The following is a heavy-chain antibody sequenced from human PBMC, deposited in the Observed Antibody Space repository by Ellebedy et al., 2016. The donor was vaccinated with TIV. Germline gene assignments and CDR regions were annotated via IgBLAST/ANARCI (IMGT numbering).Heavy chain of an antibody. D-gene: IGHD3-22*01. Sequence: GESLKISCTASGFTFGDYAMSWFRQAPGKGLEWVGFIRSKAYGGTTEYAASVKGRFTISRDDSKSIAYLQMNSLKTEDTAVYYCTRDRDSSDYYYYGMDVWGQGTTVTVSS. J-gene: IGHJ6*02. CDR1: GFTFGDYA. CDR2: IRSKAYGGTT. CDR3: TRDRDSSDYYYYGMDV. V-gene: IGHV3-49*03.